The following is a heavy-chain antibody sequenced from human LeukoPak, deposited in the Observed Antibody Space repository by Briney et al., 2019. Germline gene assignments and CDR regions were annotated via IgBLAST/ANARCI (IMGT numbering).Heavy chain of an antibody. CDR2: IIPILGIA. CDR1: GGTFSSCT. J-gene: IGHJ5*02. Sequence: ASVKVSCKASGGTFSSCTISWVRQAPGQGLEWMGRIIPILGIANYAQKFQGRVTITADKSTSTAYMELSSLRSEDTAVYYCAINHGYSSSTSCYPTECDPWCQGTMVTVSS. CDR3: AINHGYSSSTSCYPTECDP. V-gene: IGHV1-69*02. D-gene: IGHD2-2*03.